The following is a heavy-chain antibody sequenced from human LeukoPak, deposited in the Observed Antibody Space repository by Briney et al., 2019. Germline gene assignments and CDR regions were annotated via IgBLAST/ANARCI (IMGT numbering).Heavy chain of an antibody. D-gene: IGHD3-16*02. CDR1: GGSFSGYY. J-gene: IGHJ4*02. CDR3: AREFRGVIEYYFDY. CDR2: INHSGST. V-gene: IGHV4-34*01. Sequence: SETLSLTCAVYGGSFSGYYWSWIRQPPGKGLEWIGEINHSGSTNYNPSLKSRVTISVDTSKNQFSLKLSSVTAADTAVYYCAREFRGVIEYYFDYWGQGTLVTVSS.